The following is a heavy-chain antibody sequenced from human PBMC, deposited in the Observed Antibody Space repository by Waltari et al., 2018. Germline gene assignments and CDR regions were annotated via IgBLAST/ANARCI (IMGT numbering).Heavy chain of an antibody. V-gene: IGHV3-21*01. CDR2: ISSSSSYI. CDR3: ARAALGGGTGFDI. CDR1: GFTFSSYS. J-gene: IGHJ3*02. D-gene: IGHD3-10*01. Sequence: EVQLVESGGGLVKPGGSLRLSCAASGFTFSSYSMNWVRQAPGKGLEWVSSISSSSSYIYYADSVKGRFTISRDNAKNSLYLQMNSLRAEDTAVYYCARAALGGGTGFDIWGQGTMVTVSS.